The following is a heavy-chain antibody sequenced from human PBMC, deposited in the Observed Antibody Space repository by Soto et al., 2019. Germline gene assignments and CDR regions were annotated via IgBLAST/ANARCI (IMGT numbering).Heavy chain of an antibody. D-gene: IGHD3-10*01. CDR1: GFTFGSYA. Sequence: EVQLLESGGGLVQPGGSLRLSCAASGFTFGSYAMTWVRQSPGKGLEWVSYISDSGGDTYYADSVKGRFTISRDNSKNTLYLQMNSLRVEDTAVYYCAKAPMIRGVIPAFDYWGQGTLVTVSS. V-gene: IGHV3-23*01. CDR3: AKAPMIRGVIPAFDY. CDR2: ISDSGGDT. J-gene: IGHJ4*02.